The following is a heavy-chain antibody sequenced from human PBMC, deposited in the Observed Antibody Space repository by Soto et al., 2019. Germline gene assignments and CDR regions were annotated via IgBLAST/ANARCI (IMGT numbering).Heavy chain of an antibody. CDR1: GGSISSYY. D-gene: IGHD3-22*01. CDR3: ASIYDSSGYYYGNNWFDP. V-gene: IGHV4-59*06. J-gene: IGHJ5*02. CDR2: IYYSGST. Sequence: PSETLSLTCTVSGGSISSYYWSWIRQHPGKGLEWIGYIYYSGSTYYNPSLKSRVTISVDTSKNQFSLKLSSVTAADTAVYYCASIYDSSGYYYGNNWFDPWGQGTLVTVSS.